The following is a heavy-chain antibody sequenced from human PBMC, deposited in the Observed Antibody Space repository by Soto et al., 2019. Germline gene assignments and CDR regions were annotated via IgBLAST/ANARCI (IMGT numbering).Heavy chain of an antibody. CDR3: AGYTSGYSYGYGPRCGY. Sequence: PGGSLRLSCTASGFTFSTFALHWVRQGPGKGLEWVAIIWPDGNDKYYADSVKGRFTISRDNSKNTLYLQMNSLRAEDTAVYYCAGYTSGYSYGYGPRCGYWGQGTLVTVSS. J-gene: IGHJ4*02. CDR1: GFTFSTFA. V-gene: IGHV3-33*01. CDR2: IWPDGNDK. D-gene: IGHD5-18*01.